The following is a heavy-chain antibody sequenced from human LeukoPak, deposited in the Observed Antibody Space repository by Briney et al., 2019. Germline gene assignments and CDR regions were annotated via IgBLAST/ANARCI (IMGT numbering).Heavy chain of an antibody. CDR1: GGSISSGDYY. CDR3: ARHSSDWYLDY. CDR2: IYSSGSA. V-gene: IGHV4-61*08. Sequence: PSETLSLTCTVSGGSISSGDYYWSWIRQPPGKGLEWIGYIYSSGSATYNPSLKSRVTISGDTSKHQFSLNLSSVTAADTAFYYCARHSSDWYLDYWGQGTLVTVSS. J-gene: IGHJ4*02. D-gene: IGHD6-19*01.